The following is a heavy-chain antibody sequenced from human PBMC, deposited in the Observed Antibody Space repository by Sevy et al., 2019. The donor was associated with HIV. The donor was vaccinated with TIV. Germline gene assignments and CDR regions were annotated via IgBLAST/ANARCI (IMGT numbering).Heavy chain of an antibody. V-gene: IGHV3-48*03. CDR1: GFTFSTYE. CDR3: AGGGGADDKGFDP. CDR2: ISNSGDTI. D-gene: IGHD3-16*01. J-gene: IGHJ5*02. Sequence: GGSLRLSCSASGFTFSTYEMNWVRQVPGKGLEWISYISNSGDTIYYADSVKGRFTITRDNDKKSLFLQMNSLILEDTAFYYCAGGGGADDKGFDPWGRGTLVTVSS.